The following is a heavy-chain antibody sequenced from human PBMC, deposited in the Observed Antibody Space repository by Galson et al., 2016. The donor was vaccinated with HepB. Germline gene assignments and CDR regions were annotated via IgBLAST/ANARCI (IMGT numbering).Heavy chain of an antibody. V-gene: IGHV3-53*01. CDR2: IYSGGAT. J-gene: IGHJ4*02. D-gene: IGHD6-13*01. Sequence: SLRLSCAASGFIVSSHYMNWVRQAPGKGLEWVSIIYSGGATYYADSVKGRFTISRDNPTNTLHLQMNSLRAEDTAVYYCARDPGRIAAAGHLDSWGPGTLVTVSS. CDR1: GFIVSSHY. CDR3: ARDPGRIAAAGHLDS.